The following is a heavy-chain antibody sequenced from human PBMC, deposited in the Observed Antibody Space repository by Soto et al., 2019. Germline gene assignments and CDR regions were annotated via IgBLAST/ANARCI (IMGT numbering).Heavy chain of an antibody. D-gene: IGHD3-22*01. V-gene: IGHV4-31*03. Sequence: SETLSLTCTVSGGSISSGGYYWSWIRQHPGKGLEWIGYIYYSGSTYYNPSLKSRVTISVDTSKNQFSLKLSSVTAADTAVYYCARDGGMISSGYSPLFDYWGQGTLVTVSS. CDR2: IYYSGST. J-gene: IGHJ4*02. CDR1: GGSISSGGYY. CDR3: ARDGGMISSGYSPLFDY.